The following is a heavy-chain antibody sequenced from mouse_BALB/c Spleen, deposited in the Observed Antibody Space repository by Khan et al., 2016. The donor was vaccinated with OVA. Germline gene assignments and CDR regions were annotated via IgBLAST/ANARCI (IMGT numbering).Heavy chain of an antibody. CDR3: SIFDYDGIDH. CDR1: GFSITSDYS. J-gene: IGHJ2*01. V-gene: IGHV3-1*02. D-gene: IGHD2-4*01. Sequence: EVQLQESGPDLVEPSQSLSLTCTVTGFSITSDYSWHWIRQFPGNKLEWLGYMHFSGRTNYNPSLKSRISITRDSSRNQFFLQLNSVTTEDSATYHCSIFDYDGIDHWGQGTTLTVSS. CDR2: MHFSGRT.